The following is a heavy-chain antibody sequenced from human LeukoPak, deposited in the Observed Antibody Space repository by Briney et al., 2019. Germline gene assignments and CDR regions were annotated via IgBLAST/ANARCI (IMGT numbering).Heavy chain of an antibody. CDR3: ARGFTGGILTGFFYYYYGMDV. J-gene: IGHJ6*02. Sequence: GASVKVSCKASGYTFTSYGIDWVRQATGQGLEWMGWMNPNSGNTGYAQKFQGRVTMTRNTSISTAYMELSSLRSEDTAVYYCARGFTGGILTGFFYYYYGMDVWGQGTTVTVSS. V-gene: IGHV1-8*01. CDR1: GYTFTSYG. CDR2: MNPNSGNT. D-gene: IGHD3-9*01.